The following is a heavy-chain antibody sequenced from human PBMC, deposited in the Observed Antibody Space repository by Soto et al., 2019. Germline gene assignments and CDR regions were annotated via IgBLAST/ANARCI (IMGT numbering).Heavy chain of an antibody. V-gene: IGHV4-59*08. CDR2: VHHSWGS. CDR3: ARQGFGPLHGLVDV. CDR1: GGSISSYY. D-gene: IGHD3-10*01. Sequence: QVQLQESGPGLVKPSETLSLSCTVSGGSISSYYWSWFRQSPGKRMEWIGYVHHSWGSSYNPSLPSPVAISLDPSKSQFSLRVTSVTATDTAVYYCARQGFGPLHGLVDVWGQGTTVTVSS. J-gene: IGHJ6*02.